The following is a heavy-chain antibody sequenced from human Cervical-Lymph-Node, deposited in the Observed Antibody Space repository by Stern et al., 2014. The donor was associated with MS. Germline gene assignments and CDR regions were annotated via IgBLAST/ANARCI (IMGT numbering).Heavy chain of an antibody. D-gene: IGHD5-18*01. J-gene: IGHJ4*02. Sequence: QVPLMPSGAEVKTPGASVKVSCKATGYTFINFYMDWVRQAPGQGLERMGRINPSDGSTSYAQSLHGRVTMTRDTSTNTFYMELGSLRSEDTAVYYCAREHTAMGFGFWGQGTLVTVSS. V-gene: IGHV1-46*03. CDR2: INPSDGST. CDR1: GYTFINFY. CDR3: AREHTAMGFGF.